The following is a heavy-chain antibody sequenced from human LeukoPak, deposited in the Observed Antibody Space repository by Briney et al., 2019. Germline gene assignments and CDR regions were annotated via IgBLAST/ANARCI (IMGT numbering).Heavy chain of an antibody. CDR3: AVSYSSTWGSFDY. V-gene: IGHV3-30-3*01. J-gene: IGHJ4*02. Sequence: GGSLRLSCAASGFTFSSYAMHWVRQAPGKGLEWVAVISYDGSNKYYADSVKGRFTISRDNAKNSVYLQMNSLRDEDTAVYYCAVSYSSTWGSFDYWGQGTLVTVSS. CDR2: ISYDGSNK. D-gene: IGHD6-13*01. CDR1: GFTFSSYA.